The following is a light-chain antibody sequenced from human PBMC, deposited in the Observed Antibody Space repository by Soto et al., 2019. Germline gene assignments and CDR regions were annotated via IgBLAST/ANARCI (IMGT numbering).Light chain of an antibody. CDR3: QQYYNTPT. CDR2: WAS. J-gene: IGKJ5*01. V-gene: IGKV4-1*01. CDR1: QSVLYSSNNKHY. Sequence: DIVMTQSPDSLAVSLGERATINCKSSQSVLYSSNNKHYLAWYQQKPGQPPKLLIYWASTRESGVPDRFSGSGSGTDFTLTISSLQAEDVAVYYCQQYYNTPTFGQGTRLEIK.